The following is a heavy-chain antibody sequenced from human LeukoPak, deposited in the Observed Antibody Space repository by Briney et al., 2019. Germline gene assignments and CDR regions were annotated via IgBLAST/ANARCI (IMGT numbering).Heavy chain of an antibody. D-gene: IGHD6-13*01. Sequence: ASVKVSCKASGYTFTSYGISWVRQAPGQGLEWMGWIGAYNGNTNYAQKLQGRVTMTTDTSTSTAYMELRSLRSDDTAVYYCASHSSSWRGLYYYYMDVWGKGTTVTVSS. V-gene: IGHV1-18*01. J-gene: IGHJ6*03. CDR1: GYTFTSYG. CDR3: ASHSSSWRGLYYYYMDV. CDR2: IGAYNGNT.